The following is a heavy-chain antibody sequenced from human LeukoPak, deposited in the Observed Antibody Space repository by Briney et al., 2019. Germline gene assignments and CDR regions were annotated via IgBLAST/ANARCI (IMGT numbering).Heavy chain of an antibody. CDR1: GFTFSSYA. CDR2: ISSSSSYI. CDR3: ARDQVVVKSGYYYYYGMDV. D-gene: IGHD3-22*01. J-gene: IGHJ6*02. Sequence: GGSLRLSCAASGFTFSSYAMHWVRQAPGKGLEWVSSISSSSSYIYYADSVKGRFTISRDNAKNSLYLQMNSLRAEDTAVYYCARDQVVVKSGYYYYYGMDVWGQGTTVTVSS. V-gene: IGHV3-21*01.